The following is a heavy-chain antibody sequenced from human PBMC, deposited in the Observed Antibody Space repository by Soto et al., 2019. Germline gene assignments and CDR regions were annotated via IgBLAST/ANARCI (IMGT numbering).Heavy chain of an antibody. CDR1: GGTFSSSA. V-gene: IGHV1-69*12. CDR2: IMPIFRTP. D-gene: IGHD3-3*02. CDR3: ARDKDRQQLGGNYYCIMDV. Sequence: QVQLVQSGAEVKKPGSSVKVSCKASGGTFSSSAFSWVRQAPGQGLEWMGGIMPIFRTPDYAQKLQGRVTITADESTSTAYMELSSPTSEDTGVYYCARDKDRQQLGGNYYCIMDVWGQGTTVTVSS. J-gene: IGHJ6*02.